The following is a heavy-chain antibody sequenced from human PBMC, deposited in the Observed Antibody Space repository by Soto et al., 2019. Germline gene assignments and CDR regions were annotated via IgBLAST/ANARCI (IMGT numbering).Heavy chain of an antibody. CDR3: ARDRDYDILTGYYTLQVFDY. CDR1: GYTFTSYG. D-gene: IGHD3-9*01. J-gene: IGHJ4*02. V-gene: IGHV1-18*01. Sequence: ASVKVSCKASGYTFTSYGISWVRQAPGQGLECMGWISAYNGNTNFAQKLQGRVTMTTDTSTSTAYLELRSLRSDDTAVYYCARDRDYDILTGYYTLQVFDYWGQGTLVTVSS. CDR2: ISAYNGNT.